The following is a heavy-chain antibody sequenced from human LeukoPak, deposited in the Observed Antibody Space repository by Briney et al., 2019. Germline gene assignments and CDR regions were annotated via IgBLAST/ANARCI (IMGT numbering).Heavy chain of an antibody. CDR3: ARWDDYGDYYAFDI. CDR2: ISHSGST. Sequence: SETLSLTCAVYGGTFSGYNWNWIRQPPGKGLEWVGEISHSGSTYYNPSLKSRVTISVDTSKNQFSLKLSSVTAADTAVYYCARWDDYGDYYAFDIWGQGTMATVSS. J-gene: IGHJ3*02. CDR1: GGTFSGYN. V-gene: IGHV4-34*01. D-gene: IGHD4-17*01.